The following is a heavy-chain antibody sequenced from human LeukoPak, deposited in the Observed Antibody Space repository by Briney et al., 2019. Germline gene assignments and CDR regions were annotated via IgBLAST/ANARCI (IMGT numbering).Heavy chain of an antibody. CDR2: INPTGGST. CDR1: GYTFPSYF. CDR3: ARGTY. V-gene: IGHV1-46*01. J-gene: IGHJ4*02. Sequence: ASVKVSCKASGYTFPSYFMHWVRQAPGQGLEWMGIINPTGGSTTYAQKFQGRVTMTRDTSTSTAYMELRSLRSDDTAVYYCARGTYWGQGTLVTVSS.